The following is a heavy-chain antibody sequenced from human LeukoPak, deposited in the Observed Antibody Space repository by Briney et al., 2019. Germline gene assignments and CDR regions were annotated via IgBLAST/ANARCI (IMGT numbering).Heavy chain of an antibody. Sequence: PGGSLRLSCAASGFTFSSYAMSWVRQAPGKGLEWVSAISGSGGSTYYADSVKGRLTISRDNSKNTLYLQINSLRAEDTAVYYCAKESTVLRFLEWYPGAFDYWGQGTLVTVSS. CDR1: GFTFSSYA. J-gene: IGHJ4*02. V-gene: IGHV3-23*01. D-gene: IGHD3-3*01. CDR3: AKESTVLRFLEWYPGAFDY. CDR2: ISGSGGST.